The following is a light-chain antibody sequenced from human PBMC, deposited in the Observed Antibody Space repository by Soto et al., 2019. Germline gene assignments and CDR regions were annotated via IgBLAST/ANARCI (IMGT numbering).Light chain of an antibody. Sequence: QSALTQPASVSGSPGQSITISCTGTSSDVGGYNYVSWYQQHPGKAPKLMIYEVSNRPSGVSNRFSGSKSGNTASLTISGLQAEDEADYYCSSYISRSRVFGTGTKVTAL. J-gene: IGLJ1*01. CDR1: SSDVGGYNY. V-gene: IGLV2-14*01. CDR2: EVS. CDR3: SSYISRSRV.